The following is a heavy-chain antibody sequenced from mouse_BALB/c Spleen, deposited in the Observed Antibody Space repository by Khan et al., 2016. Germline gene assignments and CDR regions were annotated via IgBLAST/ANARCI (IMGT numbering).Heavy chain of an antibody. CDR1: GFTFSDYY. V-gene: IGHV5-12*02. CDR2: ISNGGGST. CDR3: ARHAYYAMDY. Sequence: EVELVESGGGLVQPGGSLKLSCATSGFTFSDYYMYWVRQTPEKRLEWVAYISNGGGSTYYPDTVKGRFTISRDNAKNTLYLQMSRLMSDDTAMYYCARHAYYAMDYWGQGTSVTVSS. J-gene: IGHJ4*01.